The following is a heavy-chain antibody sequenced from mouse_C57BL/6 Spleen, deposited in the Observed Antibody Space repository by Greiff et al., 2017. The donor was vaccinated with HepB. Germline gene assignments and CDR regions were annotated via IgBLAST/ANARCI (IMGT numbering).Heavy chain of an antibody. CDR2: ISYDGSN. CDR1: GYSITSGYY. D-gene: IGHD4-1*01. J-gene: IGHJ1*03. Sequence: DVQLQESGPGLVKPSQSLSLTCSVTGYSITSGYYWNWIRQFPGNKLEWMGYISYDGSNNYNPSLKNRISITRDTSKNQFFLKLNSVTTEDTATYYCARDKTGPWYFDVWGTGTTVTVSS. CDR3: ARDKTGPWYFDV. V-gene: IGHV3-6*01.